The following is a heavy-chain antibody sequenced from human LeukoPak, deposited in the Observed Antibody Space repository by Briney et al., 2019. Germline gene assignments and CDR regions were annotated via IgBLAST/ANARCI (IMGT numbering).Heavy chain of an antibody. D-gene: IGHD6-19*01. CDR2: VNYIGST. CDR1: GGSISTNY. V-gene: IGHV4-59*01. CDR3: ARSPYSSAWDYYFDY. Sequence: ETLSLTCTVSGGSISTNYWSWIRQPPGKGLEWIGYVNYIGSTNYNPSLNSRVIISVDRSTNQFSLKLNSLTAADTAVYYCARSPYSSAWDYYFDYWGQGALVTVSS. J-gene: IGHJ4*02.